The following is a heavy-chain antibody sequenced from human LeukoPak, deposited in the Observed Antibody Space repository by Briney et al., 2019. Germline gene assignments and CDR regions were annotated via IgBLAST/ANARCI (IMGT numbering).Heavy chain of an antibody. Sequence: SETLSLTCTVSGGSISSGSYYWSWIRQPAGKGLEWIGRIYTSGSNNYNPSPKNRVTISVDTSKNQFSLKLSSVTGAHTAVYYCARDLVYGAIGNWFDPWGQGTLVTVSS. V-gene: IGHV4-61*02. CDR2: IYTSGSN. CDR1: GGSISSGSYY. CDR3: ARDLVYGAIGNWFDP. D-gene: IGHD1-26*01. J-gene: IGHJ5*02.